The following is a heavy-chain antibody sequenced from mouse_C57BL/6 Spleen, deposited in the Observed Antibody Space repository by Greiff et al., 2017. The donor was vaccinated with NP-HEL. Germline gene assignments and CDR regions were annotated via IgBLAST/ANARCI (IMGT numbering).Heavy chain of an antibody. D-gene: IGHD1-1*01. CDR1: GYSITSGYY. Sequence: EVKLLESGPGLVKPSQSLSLTCSVTGYSITSGYYWNWIRQFPGNKLEWMGYISYDGSNNYNQSLKNRNSITRDTSKNQFFMKFSSVTTEDTATYYCAREGVYGSSRYAMDYWGQGTSVTVSS. CDR2: ISYDGSN. J-gene: IGHJ4*01. CDR3: AREGVYGSSRYAMDY. V-gene: IGHV3-6*01.